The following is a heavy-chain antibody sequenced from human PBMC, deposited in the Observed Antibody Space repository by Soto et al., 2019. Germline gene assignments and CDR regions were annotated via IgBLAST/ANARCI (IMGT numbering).Heavy chain of an antibody. J-gene: IGHJ3*02. CDR1: GFTFSSYS. CDR3: ASGMTTASLDAFDI. V-gene: IGHV3-21*01. Sequence: GGSLRLSCAASGFTFSSYSMNWVRQAPGKGLEWVSSISSSSSYIYYADSVKGRFTISRDNAKNSLYLQMNSLRAEDTAVYYCASGMTTASLDAFDIWGQGTMVTVSS. D-gene: IGHD4-17*01. CDR2: ISSSSSYI.